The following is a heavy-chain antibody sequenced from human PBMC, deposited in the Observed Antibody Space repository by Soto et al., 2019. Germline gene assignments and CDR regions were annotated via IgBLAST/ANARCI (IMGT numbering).Heavy chain of an antibody. CDR2: MNPNSGNT. Sequence: QVQLVQSGAEVKKPGASVKVSCKASGYTFTSYDINWVRQATGQGLEWMGWMNPNSGNTGYTQKFKGRVTMTRNTSMSTADMELGSMRSEDTAVYYCARVDIVVEAIVYWGQGTLVTVSS. D-gene: IGHD2-2*03. CDR3: ARVDIVVEAIVY. CDR1: GYTFTSYD. J-gene: IGHJ4*02. V-gene: IGHV1-8*01.